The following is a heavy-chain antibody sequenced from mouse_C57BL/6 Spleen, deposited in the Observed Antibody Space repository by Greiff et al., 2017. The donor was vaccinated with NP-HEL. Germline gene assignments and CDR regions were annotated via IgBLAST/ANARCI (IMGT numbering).Heavy chain of an antibody. CDR1: GYSFTSYY. D-gene: IGHD1-1*01. Sequence: VQLQQSGPELVKPGASVKISCKASGYSFTSYYIHWVKQRPGQGLEWIGWIYPGSGNTKYNEKFKGKATLTADTSSSTAYMQLSSLTSEDSAVYYCARTDTGVAYDAMDYWGQGTSVTVSS. CDR2: IYPGSGNT. J-gene: IGHJ4*01. V-gene: IGHV1-66*01. CDR3: ARTDTGVAYDAMDY.